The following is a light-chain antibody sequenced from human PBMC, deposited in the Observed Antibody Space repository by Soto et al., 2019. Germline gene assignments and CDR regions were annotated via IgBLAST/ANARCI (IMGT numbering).Light chain of an antibody. J-gene: IGLJ2*01. V-gene: IGLV4-69*01. Sequence: QPVLTQSPSASASLGASVKLTCTLSSGHSNYAIAWHQQQSEKGPRYLMKLNSDGSHSKGDGIPDRFSGSSSGAERYRTISSLQSEDEADYYCQTLGSGIVVFGGGTKLTVL. CDR2: LNSDGSH. CDR1: SGHSNYA. CDR3: QTLGSGIVV.